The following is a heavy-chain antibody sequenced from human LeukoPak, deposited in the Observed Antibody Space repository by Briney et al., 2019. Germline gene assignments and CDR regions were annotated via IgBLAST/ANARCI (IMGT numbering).Heavy chain of an antibody. Sequence: PGRSLRLSCAASGFTFDDYAMHWVRQAPGKGLEWVSGISWNSGVIGYADSVKGRFTISRDNAKNSLYLQMNSLRAEDTAVYYCARVAPSGYDFWSGYLSGLSYYYYMDVWGKGTTVTVSS. J-gene: IGHJ6*03. CDR2: ISWNSGVI. V-gene: IGHV3-9*01. CDR3: ARVAPSGYDFWSGYLSGLSYYYYMDV. CDR1: GFTFDDYA. D-gene: IGHD3-3*01.